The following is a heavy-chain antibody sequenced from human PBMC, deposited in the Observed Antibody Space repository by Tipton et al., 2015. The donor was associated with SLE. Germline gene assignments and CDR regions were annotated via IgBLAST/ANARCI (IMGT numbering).Heavy chain of an antibody. Sequence: QVQLVQSGPEVKMPGASVKISCKATGYSFNNYWMHWVRQAPGQGLEWMGVINPDGGRTTYALNLKGRVAMTRDTSTSTVFMELSGLRPEDTAVYYCARRGYYTNYMFDYWGQGTLVTVSS. D-gene: IGHD2-15*01. CDR1: GYSFNNYW. CDR3: ARRGYYTNYMFDY. J-gene: IGHJ4*02. CDR2: INPDGGRT. V-gene: IGHV1-46*02.